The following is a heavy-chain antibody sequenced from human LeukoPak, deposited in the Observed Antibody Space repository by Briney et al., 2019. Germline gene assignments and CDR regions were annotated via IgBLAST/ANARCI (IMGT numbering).Heavy chain of an antibody. CDR2: ISSSSSYI. D-gene: IGHD1-26*01. J-gene: IGHJ3*02. V-gene: IGHV3-21*01. Sequence: GGSLRLSCAASGFTFSSYSMNWVRQAPGKGLEWVSSISSSSSYIYYADSVKGRFTISRDNAKNSLYLQMNSLRAEDTAVYYCARKQWELGAFDIWGQGTMVTVSS. CDR1: GFTFSSYS. CDR3: ARKQWELGAFDI.